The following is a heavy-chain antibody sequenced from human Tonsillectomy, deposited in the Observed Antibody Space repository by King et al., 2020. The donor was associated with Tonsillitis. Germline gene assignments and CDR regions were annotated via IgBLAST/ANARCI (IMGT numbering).Heavy chain of an antibody. CDR3: AGGGHYSGDYLNY. CDR2: ISSSSSYI. Sequence: VQLVESGGGLVKPGGSLRLSCAASGFTFSSYSMIWVRQAPGKGLEWVSSISSSSSYIYYADSVKGRFTISRDNAKNSLYLQMNSLRAEDTALYYCAGGGHYSGDYLNYWGQGTLVTVSS. CDR1: GFTFSSYS. V-gene: IGHV3-21*01. D-gene: IGHD4-17*01. J-gene: IGHJ4*02.